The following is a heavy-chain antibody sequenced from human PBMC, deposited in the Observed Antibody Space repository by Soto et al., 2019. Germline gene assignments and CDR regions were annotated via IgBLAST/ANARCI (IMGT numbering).Heavy chain of an antibody. J-gene: IGHJ4*02. CDR2: IIPIFGSA. Sequence: QVQLVQSGAEVKKPGSSVKVSCKASGGTFSNYALSWVRQAPGQGLEWMGGIIPIFGSANYAQRFQGRVTITADDSTSTAYMELSSLRPDDTALYYCARDVTVASYSFDLWGQGTLVTVYS. V-gene: IGHV1-69*01. CDR1: GGTFSNYA. CDR3: ARDVTVASYSFDL. D-gene: IGHD5-12*01.